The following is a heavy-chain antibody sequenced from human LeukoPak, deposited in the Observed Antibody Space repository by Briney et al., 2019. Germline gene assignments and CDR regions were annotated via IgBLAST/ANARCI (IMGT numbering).Heavy chain of an antibody. CDR3: ARDLYGYCSGGSCSGRFDP. V-gene: IGHV1-18*01. Sequence: ASVKVSCKASGYTFTSYGISWLRQAPGQGLEWMGWISAYNGNTNYAQKLQGRVTMTTDTSTSTAYMELRSLRSDDTAVYYCARDLYGYCSGGSCSGRFDPWGQGTLVTVSS. J-gene: IGHJ5*02. D-gene: IGHD2-15*01. CDR2: ISAYNGNT. CDR1: GYTFTSYG.